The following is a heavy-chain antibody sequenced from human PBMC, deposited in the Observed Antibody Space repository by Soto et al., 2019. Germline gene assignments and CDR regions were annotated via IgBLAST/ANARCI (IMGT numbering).Heavy chain of an antibody. CDR1: GGSFSGYY. CDR3: ARCTYPIAAAGTQACLFDY. D-gene: IGHD6-13*01. Sequence: QVQLQQWGAGLLKPSETLSLTCAVYGGSFSGYYWSWIRQPPGKGLECMGEINHSGSTNYNPSLKSRVTISVDTSKNQFSLKLSSVTAADTAVYYCARCTYPIAAAGTQACLFDYWGQGTLVTVSS. CDR2: INHSGST. J-gene: IGHJ4*02. V-gene: IGHV4-34*01.